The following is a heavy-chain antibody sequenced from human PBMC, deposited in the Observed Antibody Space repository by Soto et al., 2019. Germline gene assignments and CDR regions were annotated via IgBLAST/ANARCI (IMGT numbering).Heavy chain of an antibody. J-gene: IGHJ4*02. V-gene: IGHV4-30-4*01. D-gene: IGHD2-8*01. Sequence: QVQLHESGPGLVKPSQTLSLTCTVSGASIRSGDFYWAWIRQPPGKGLESIGHIYSTGSTYYHPYLLRRDLISLDRPSNQRSLRLTTLTAADTAIYYCARMNGGHLAFWGKGVLVTVSS. CDR2: IYSTGST. CDR1: GASIRSGDFY. CDR3: ARMNGGHLAF.